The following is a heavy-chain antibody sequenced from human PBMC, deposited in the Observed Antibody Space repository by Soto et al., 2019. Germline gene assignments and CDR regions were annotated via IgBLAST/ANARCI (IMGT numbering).Heavy chain of an antibody. CDR1: GLTFSSYS. D-gene: IGHD2-2*02. CDR2: ISSSSSTI. J-gene: IGHJ6*02. Sequence: PGGSLRLSCAASGLTFSSYSMNWVRQAPGKGPEWVSYISSSSSTIYYADSVKGRFTIYRDNAKNSLYLQMNSLRDEDTAVYYCARGYCSSSSCYNYYYYGMDVWGQGTTVTVSS. V-gene: IGHV3-48*02. CDR3: ARGYCSSSSCYNYYYYGMDV.